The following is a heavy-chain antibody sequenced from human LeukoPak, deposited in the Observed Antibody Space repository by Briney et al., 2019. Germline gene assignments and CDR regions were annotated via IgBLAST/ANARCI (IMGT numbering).Heavy chain of an antibody. V-gene: IGHV1-2*02. D-gene: IGHD3-22*01. Sequence: ASVKVSCKASGYTFNSYYMNWVRQAPGQGLEWMGWIKPNSGGTNSAQKFQGRVTMTRDTSISTAYMELSGLRSDDTAVYYCARDGHDSSGYYPDYWGQGTLVTVSS. CDR2: IKPNSGGT. CDR3: ARDGHDSSGYYPDY. J-gene: IGHJ4*02. CDR1: GYTFNSYY.